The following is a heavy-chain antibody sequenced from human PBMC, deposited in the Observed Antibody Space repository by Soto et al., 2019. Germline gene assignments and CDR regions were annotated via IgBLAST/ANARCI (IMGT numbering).Heavy chain of an antibody. Sequence: PGETLSLSCAASGFSFSSYGQPWVRQSPGKVLEWVAFISYDGTNNYYTESVKGRFTISRDNSKNTLFLQMNSLRAEDTAVYFCAKGDCSGGSCYFSAFDIWGQGTMVT. J-gene: IGHJ3*02. CDR1: GFSFSSYG. V-gene: IGHV3-30*18. D-gene: IGHD2-15*01. CDR2: ISYDGTNN. CDR3: AKGDCSGGSCYFSAFDI.